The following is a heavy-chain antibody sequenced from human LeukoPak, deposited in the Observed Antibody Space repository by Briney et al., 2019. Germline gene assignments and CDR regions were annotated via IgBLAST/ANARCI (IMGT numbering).Heavy chain of an antibody. V-gene: IGHV1-18*01. J-gene: IGHJ3*02. CDR2: ISTYNGNT. CDR3: AREPGAFDI. CDR1: GYTFISYG. Sequence: VASVKVSCKASGYTFISYGISWVRQAPGQGLEWMGRISTYNGNTKYAQKLQGRVTMTTDTSTNTAYMELRSLRSDDTAVYYCAREPGAFDIWGQGTMATVSS.